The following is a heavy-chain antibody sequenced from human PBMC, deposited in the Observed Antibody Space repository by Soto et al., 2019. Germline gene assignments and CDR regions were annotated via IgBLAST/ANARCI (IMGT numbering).Heavy chain of an antibody. V-gene: IGHV3-23*01. J-gene: IGHJ6*03. D-gene: IGHD3-16*02. CDR1: GFTFSSYA. Sequence: EVQLLESGGGLVQPGGSLRLSCAASGFTFSSYAMSWVRQAPGKGLEWVSAISGSGGSTYYADSVKVRFTISRYTAKNTLYLQMNSLRAEDTAVYYCEKEAVSVIRLYYIDVWGKGNTVTVSS. CDR3: EKEAVSVIRLYYIDV. CDR2: ISGSGGST.